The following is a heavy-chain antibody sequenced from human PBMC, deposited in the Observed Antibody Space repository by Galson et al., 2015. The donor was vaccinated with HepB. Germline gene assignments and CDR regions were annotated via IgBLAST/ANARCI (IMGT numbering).Heavy chain of an antibody. CDR1: GFTFSSYA. J-gene: IGHJ4*02. V-gene: IGHV3-23*01. D-gene: IGHD6-19*01. CDR2: ISGSGGST. CDR3: APRESGWYYFDY. Sequence: SLRLSCAASGFTFSSYAMSWVRQAPGKGLEWVSAISGSGGSTYYADSVKGRFTISRDNSKNTLYLQMNSLRAEDTAVYYCAPRESGWYYFDYWGQGTLVTVSS.